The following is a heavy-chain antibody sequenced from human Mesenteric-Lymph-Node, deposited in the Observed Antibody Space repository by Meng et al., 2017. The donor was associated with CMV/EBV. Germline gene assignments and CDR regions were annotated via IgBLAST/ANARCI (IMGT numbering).Heavy chain of an antibody. Sequence: ASVKVSCKASGYTFTGYYMHWVRQAPGQGLEWMGWMNPNSGNTGYAQKFQGRVTMTRNTSVSTAYMELTSLTSEDTAVYYCARGLRLDPWGQGTLVTVS. J-gene: IGHJ5*02. CDR2: MNPNSGNT. CDR1: GYTFTGYY. V-gene: IGHV1-8*02. CDR3: ARGLRLDP.